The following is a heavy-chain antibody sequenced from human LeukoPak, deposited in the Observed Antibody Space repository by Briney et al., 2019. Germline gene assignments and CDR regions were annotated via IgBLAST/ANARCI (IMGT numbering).Heavy chain of an antibody. D-gene: IGHD3-10*01. J-gene: IGHJ2*01. CDR1: GFSFDDYA. CDR3: AKGFGPMDDWYFDL. Sequence: PGGSLRLSCAGSGFSFDDYAMHWVRQAPGKGLEWVSGISWNSGVIGYADSVKGRFTISRDNAENSLYLQMSSLRAEDMALYYCAKGFGPMDDWYFDLWGRGTLVTVSS. CDR2: ISWNSGVI. V-gene: IGHV3-9*03.